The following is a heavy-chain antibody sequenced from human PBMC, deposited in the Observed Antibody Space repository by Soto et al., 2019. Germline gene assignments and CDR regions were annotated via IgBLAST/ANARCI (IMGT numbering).Heavy chain of an antibody. D-gene: IGHD3-16*02. J-gene: IGHJ5*02. CDR1: GFTFSSYG. CDR2: IWYDGSNK. CDR3: ARGAYYDYIWGSYRRPHGWFDP. Sequence: GGSLRLSCAASGFTFSSYGMHWVRQAPGKGLEWVAVIWYDGSNKYYADSVKGRFTISRDNSKNTLYLQMNSLRAEDTAVYYCARGAYYDYIWGSYRRPHGWFDPWGQGTLVTVSS. V-gene: IGHV3-33*01.